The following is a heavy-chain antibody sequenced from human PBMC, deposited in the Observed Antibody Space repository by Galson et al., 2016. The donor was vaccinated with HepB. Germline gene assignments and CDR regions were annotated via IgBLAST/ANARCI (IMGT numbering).Heavy chain of an antibody. D-gene: IGHD2-15*01. CDR3: SIGFCRGGICYSLGY. V-gene: IGHV3-72*01. J-gene: IGHJ4*02. CDR2: IRNKANSYTT. CDR1: GFTFSDHY. Sequence: SLRLSCAASGFTFSDHYMDWVRQAPGKGPEWVGRIRNKANSYTTEYAASVKGRFSISKDESETTFFLQMNNLEIDDTAFYYCSIGFCRGGICYSLGYWGRGTLVTVSS.